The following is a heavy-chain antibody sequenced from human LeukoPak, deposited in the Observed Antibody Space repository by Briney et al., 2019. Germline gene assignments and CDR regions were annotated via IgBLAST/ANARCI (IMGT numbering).Heavy chain of an antibody. Sequence: GASVKVSCKASGYTFTTDYIHWVRQAPGQGLEWMGIINPSGGSTTYAQKFQGRVTMTEDTSTDTAYMELSSLRSEDTAVYYCAVIVFDSRGSWPLGHWGQGTLVTVSS. D-gene: IGHD3-22*01. CDR2: INPSGGST. V-gene: IGHV1-46*01. CDR3: AVIVFDSRGSWPLGH. J-gene: IGHJ4*02. CDR1: GYTFTTDY.